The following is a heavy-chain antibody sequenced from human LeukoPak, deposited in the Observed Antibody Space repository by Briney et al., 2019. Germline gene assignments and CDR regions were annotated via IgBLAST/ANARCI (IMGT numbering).Heavy chain of an antibody. J-gene: IGHJ6*02. V-gene: IGHV4-59*06. D-gene: IGHD2-2*01. CDR2: IFYSGST. CDR1: GGSISRFY. CDR3: ARQRRYCSSTSCYFGYYGLDV. Sequence: SEPLSLTCTVSGGSISRFYWSWIRQHPGEGLEWIGYIFYSGSTYYNPSLKSRVTISVDTSKNQFSLKLSSVTAADTAVYYCARQRRYCSSTSCYFGYYGLDVWGQGTTVTVSS.